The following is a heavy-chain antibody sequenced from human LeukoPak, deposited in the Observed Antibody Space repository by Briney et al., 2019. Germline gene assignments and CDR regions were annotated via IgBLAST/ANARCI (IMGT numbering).Heavy chain of an antibody. CDR1: GGSFSGYY. Sequence: SSETLSLTCAVYGGSFSGYYWSWIRQPPGKGLEWIGEINHSGSTNYNPSLKSRVTISVDTSKNQFSLKLSSVTAAGTAVYYCARVFSLGRPVYYYYYGMDVWGQGTTVTVSS. CDR2: INHSGST. D-gene: IGHD7-27*01. J-gene: IGHJ6*02. V-gene: IGHV4-34*01. CDR3: ARVFSLGRPVYYYYYGMDV.